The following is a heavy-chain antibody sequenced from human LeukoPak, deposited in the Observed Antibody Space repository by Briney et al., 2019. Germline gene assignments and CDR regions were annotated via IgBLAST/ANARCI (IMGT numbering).Heavy chain of an antibody. Sequence: PSETLSLTCTVSGGSISSGSYYWSWIRQPAGKGLEWIGRIYTSGSTNYNPSLKSRVTISVDTSKNQFSLKLSSVTAADTAVYYCARYCSSTSCEHRNRCYFDYWGQGTLVTVSS. J-gene: IGHJ4*02. V-gene: IGHV4-61*02. CDR3: ARYCSSTSCEHRNRCYFDY. CDR1: GGSISSGSYY. CDR2: IYTSGST. D-gene: IGHD2-2*01.